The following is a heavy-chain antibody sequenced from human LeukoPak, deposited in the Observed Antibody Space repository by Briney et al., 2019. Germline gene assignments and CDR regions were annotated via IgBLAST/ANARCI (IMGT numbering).Heavy chain of an antibody. Sequence: PSETLSLTCTVSGGSISSYYWSWIRQPPGKGLEWIGYIYSSGSTNYNPSLKSRITISVDTSKNQFSLKLSSVTAADTAVYYCARAAAGFFDYWGQGTLVTVSS. CDR1: GGSISSYY. V-gene: IGHV4-59*01. CDR2: IYSSGST. D-gene: IGHD6-13*01. J-gene: IGHJ4*02. CDR3: ARAAAGFFDY.